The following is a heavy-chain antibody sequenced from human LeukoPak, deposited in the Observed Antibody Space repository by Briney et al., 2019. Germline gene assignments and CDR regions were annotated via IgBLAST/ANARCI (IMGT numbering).Heavy chain of an antibody. J-gene: IGHJ4*02. CDR1: GFTFSTHA. V-gene: IGHV3-23*01. Sequence: GGSLRLSCAASGFTFSTHAMNWDRQPPGKGLEWVSGISPSGASPYYADSVKGRFTISRDNSKNTVYLQVNSLGAADTAVYYCAKDRAPYSGARGFDCWGQGTLVTVSS. CDR3: AKDRAPYSGARGFDC. D-gene: IGHD5-12*01. CDR2: ISPSGASP.